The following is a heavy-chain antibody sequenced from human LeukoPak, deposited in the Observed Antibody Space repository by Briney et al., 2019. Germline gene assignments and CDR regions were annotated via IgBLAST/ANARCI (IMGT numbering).Heavy chain of an antibody. CDR1: GFTFSSYG. Sequence: GGSLRLSCAASGFTFSSYGMHWVRQAPGKGLEWVAVIWYDGSNKYYADSVKGRFTISRDNSKNTLYLQMNSLRAEDTAVYYCAREGGGYDELVFDYWGQETLVTVSS. CDR3: AREGGGYDELVFDY. CDR2: IWYDGSNK. D-gene: IGHD5-12*01. J-gene: IGHJ4*02. V-gene: IGHV3-33*01.